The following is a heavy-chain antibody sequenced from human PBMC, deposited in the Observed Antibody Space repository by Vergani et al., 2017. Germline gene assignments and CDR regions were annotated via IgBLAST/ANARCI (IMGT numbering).Heavy chain of an antibody. CDR1: GFTFSSYA. D-gene: IGHD6-13*01. Sequence: QVQLVESGGGVVQPGRSLRLSCAASGFTFSSYAMHWVRQAQGKGLEWVAVISYDGSNKYYADSVKGRFTMSRDKCKKTLYLQMNSLRAEDTAVDYCARDQEGSSSWYGVGYYGMDVWGQGTTVTVSS. CDR3: ARDQEGSSSWYGVGYYGMDV. CDR2: ISYDGSNK. V-gene: IGHV3-30*01. J-gene: IGHJ6*02.